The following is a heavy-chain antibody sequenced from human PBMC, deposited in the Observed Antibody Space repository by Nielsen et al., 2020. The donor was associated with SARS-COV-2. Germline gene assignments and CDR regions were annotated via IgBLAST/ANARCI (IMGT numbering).Heavy chain of an antibody. Sequence: ASVKVSCKASGYTFTSYGISWVRQAPGQGLEWMGWISAYNGNTNYAQKLQGRVTMTTDTSTSTAYMVLRSLRSDDTAVYYCAGDGWNDLEFQFDPWGQGTLVTVSS. CDR2: ISAYNGNT. V-gene: IGHV1-18*01. D-gene: IGHD1-1*01. CDR1: GYTFTSYG. J-gene: IGHJ5*02. CDR3: AGDGWNDLEFQFDP.